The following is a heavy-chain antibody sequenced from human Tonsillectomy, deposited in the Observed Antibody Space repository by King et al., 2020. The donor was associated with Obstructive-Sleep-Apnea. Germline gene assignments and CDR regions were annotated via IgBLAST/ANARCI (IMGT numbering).Heavy chain of an antibody. CDR1: GFIFGHYG. CDR2: IRWDGSET. J-gene: IGHJ5*02. V-gene: IGHV3-30*02. Sequence: VQLVESGGGVVQPGTSLTLSCAASGFIFGHYGMHWVRQTPGKGPDWVAFIRWDGSETFYRDSVKGRFTVARDKSNNILYLQMRSLTPEDTAMYYLAKGLDGVVIASRFAPRGAGTLFTVS. D-gene: IGHD2-21*01. CDR3: AKGLDGVVIASRFAP.